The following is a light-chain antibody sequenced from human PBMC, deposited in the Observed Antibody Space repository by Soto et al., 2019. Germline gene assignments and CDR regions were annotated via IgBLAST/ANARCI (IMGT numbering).Light chain of an antibody. J-gene: IGKJ1*01. Sequence: DIQMTQSPSTLSASVGDRVTITCRASQSIGNYLAWYQQKQGKAPNILIYKASSLESGVPSRCSCSGSETEFTLSSSGLQPEYIATYYCQEYHSYWPFGQGTKVEIK. V-gene: IGKV1-5*03. CDR2: KAS. CDR3: QEYHSYWP. CDR1: QSIGNY.